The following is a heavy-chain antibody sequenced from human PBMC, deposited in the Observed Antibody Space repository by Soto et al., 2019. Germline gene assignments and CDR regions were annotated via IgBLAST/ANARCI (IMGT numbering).Heavy chain of an antibody. CDR2: ISYDGSNK. J-gene: IGHJ6*02. D-gene: IGHD3-22*01. CDR1: GFTFSSYA. CDR3: ARGAYYYDSSGYFNYYGMDV. Sequence: QVQLVESGGGVVQPGRSLRLSCAASGFTFSSYAMHWVRQAPGKGLAWVAVISYDGSNKYYADSVKGRFTISRDNSKNTLYLQMNSLRAEDTAVYYCARGAYYYDSSGYFNYYGMDVWGQGTTVTVSS. V-gene: IGHV3-30-3*01.